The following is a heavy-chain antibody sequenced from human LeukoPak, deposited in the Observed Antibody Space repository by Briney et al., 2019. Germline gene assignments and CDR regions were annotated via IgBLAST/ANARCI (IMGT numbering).Heavy chain of an antibody. D-gene: IGHD3-22*01. CDR3: ARAYYYDSSAAIDY. Sequence: SETLSLTCGVYGGSFSGYYWNWIRQPPGMGLEWIGEINHRGGTGYNPSLKSRVTMSVDTSKNVFSLKLTSVTAADTVVYYCARAYYYDSSAAIDYWGQGILVTVSS. CDR2: INHRGGT. V-gene: IGHV4-34*01. J-gene: IGHJ4*02. CDR1: GGSFSGYY.